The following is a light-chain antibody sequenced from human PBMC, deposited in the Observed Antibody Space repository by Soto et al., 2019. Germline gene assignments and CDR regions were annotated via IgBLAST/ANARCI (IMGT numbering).Light chain of an antibody. CDR2: EGS. Sequence: QSALTQPASVSGSPGQSITISCPGTSSDVGSYNLVSWYQQHPGKAPKLMIYEGSKRPSGVSNRFSGSKSGNTASLTISGLQAEDEADYYCCSYAGSSTLYVFGTVTKVTVL. V-gene: IGLV2-23*01. CDR3: CSYAGSSTLYV. J-gene: IGLJ1*01. CDR1: SSDVGSYNL.